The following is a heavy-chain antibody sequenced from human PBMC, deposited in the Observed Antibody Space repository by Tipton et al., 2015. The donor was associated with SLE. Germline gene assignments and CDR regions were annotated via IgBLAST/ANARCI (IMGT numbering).Heavy chain of an antibody. V-gene: IGHV1-2*02. J-gene: IGHJ4*02. CDR1: GYTFTDYY. CDR3: ARASGGNSPY. CDR2: ISPNSGGK. D-gene: IGHD4-23*01. Sequence: VQLVQSGAEVKKPGASLKVSCKASGYTFTDYYIHWVRQAPGQGLEWMGWISPNSGGKHFAQKFQGRVTLTVDTSISAVYMEISSLTSDDTAVYYCARASGGNSPYWGQGTLVTVSS.